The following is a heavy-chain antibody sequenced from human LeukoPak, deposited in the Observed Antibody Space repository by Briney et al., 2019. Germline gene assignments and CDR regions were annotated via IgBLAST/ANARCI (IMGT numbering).Heavy chain of an antibody. CDR1: GFTFSSYS. CDR3: ARGPDILTGAEFNY. V-gene: IGHV3-21*01. CDR2: ISSSSSYI. D-gene: IGHD3-9*01. J-gene: IGHJ4*02. Sequence: GGSLRLSCAASGFTFSSYSMNWVRQAPGKGLEWVSSISSSSSYIYYADSVKGRFTISRHNAKNSLYLQMNSLRAEDTAVYYCARGPDILTGAEFNYWGQGTLVTVSS.